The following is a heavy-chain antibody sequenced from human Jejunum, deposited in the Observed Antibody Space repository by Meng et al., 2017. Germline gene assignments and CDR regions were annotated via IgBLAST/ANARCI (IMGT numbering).Heavy chain of an antibody. J-gene: IGHJ4*02. CDR3: ARGARIAVASNYFDY. CDR1: GFTFSSYA. D-gene: IGHD6-19*01. CDR2: ISGSAGNT. Sequence: GESLKISCAASGFTFSSYAMSWVRQAPGKGLEWVSTISGSAGNTNYADSVRGRLTISRDNSKSTLSLQVNSLRAEDTAVYYCARGARIAVASNYFDYWGQGTLVTVSS. V-gene: IGHV3-23*01.